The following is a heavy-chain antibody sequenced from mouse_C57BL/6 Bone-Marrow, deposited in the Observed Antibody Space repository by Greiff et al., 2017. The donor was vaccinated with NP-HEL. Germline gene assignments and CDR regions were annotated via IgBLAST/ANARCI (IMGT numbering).Heavy chain of an antibody. CDR2: IWSGGST. CDR1: GFSLTSYG. V-gene: IGHV2-2*01. CDR3: ARTRITTVVATDYYAMDY. Sequence: QVQLKESGPGLVQPSQSLSITCTVSGFSLTSYGVHWVRQSPGKGLEWLGVIWSGGSTDYNAAFISRLSISKDNSKSQVFFKMNSLQADDTAIYYCARTRITTVVATDYYAMDYWGQGTSVTVSS. D-gene: IGHD1-1*01. J-gene: IGHJ4*01.